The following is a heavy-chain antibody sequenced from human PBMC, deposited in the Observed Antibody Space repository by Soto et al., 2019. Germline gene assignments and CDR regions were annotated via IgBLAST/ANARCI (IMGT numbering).Heavy chain of an antibody. Sequence: GASVKVSCKASGYTFTSYGISWVRQAPGQGLEWMGWISAYNGNTNYAQKLQGRVTMTTDTSTSTAYMELRSLRSDDTAVYYCARDGPTTVTTYGMDVWGQGTTVTVSS. CDR3: ARDGPTTVTTYGMDV. J-gene: IGHJ6*02. CDR1: GYTFTSYG. V-gene: IGHV1-18*04. CDR2: ISAYNGNT. D-gene: IGHD4-4*01.